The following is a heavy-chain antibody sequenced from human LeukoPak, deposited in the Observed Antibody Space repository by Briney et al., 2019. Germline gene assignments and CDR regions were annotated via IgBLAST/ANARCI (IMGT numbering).Heavy chain of an antibody. D-gene: IGHD3-3*01. CDR2: IYSSGNT. V-gene: IGHV4-39*07. J-gene: IGHJ4*02. CDR1: GDSISSGRNY. Sequence: SETLSLTCSVSGDSISSGRNYWGWIRQSPGKGLEWIASIYSSGNTHSNPSLKSRVSISVDTSKNQVSLKLSSVTAADTAVYYCARARPLYGFDYWGQGTLVTVSS. CDR3: ARARPLYGFDY.